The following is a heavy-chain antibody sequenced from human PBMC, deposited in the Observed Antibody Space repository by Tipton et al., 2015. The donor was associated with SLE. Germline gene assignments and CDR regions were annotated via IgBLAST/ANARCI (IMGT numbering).Heavy chain of an antibody. V-gene: IGHV4-34*01. CDR1: GGSFSGYY. Sequence: TLSLTCAVYGGSFSGYYWSWIRQPPGKGLAWIGEINHSGSTNYNPSLKSRVTISVDTSKNQFSLKLSSVTAADTAVYYCARSDCSGGSCYSKGHAFDIWGQGTMVTVSS. J-gene: IGHJ3*02. CDR3: ARSDCSGGSCYSKGHAFDI. D-gene: IGHD2-15*01. CDR2: INHSGST.